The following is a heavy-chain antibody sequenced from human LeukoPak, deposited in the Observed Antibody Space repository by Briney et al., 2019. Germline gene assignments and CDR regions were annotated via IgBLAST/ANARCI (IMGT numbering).Heavy chain of an antibody. CDR2: IYYSGST. CDR3: ARAPDCSGGSCYRGAFDI. CDR1: GGSISSYY. D-gene: IGHD2-15*01. J-gene: IGHJ3*02. V-gene: IGHV4-59*01. Sequence: PSETLSLTCTVSGGSISSYYWSWIRQPPGKGLKWIGYIYYSGSTNYNPSLKSRVTISVDTSKNQFSLKLSSVTAADTAVYYCARAPDCSGGSCYRGAFDIWGQGTMVTVSS.